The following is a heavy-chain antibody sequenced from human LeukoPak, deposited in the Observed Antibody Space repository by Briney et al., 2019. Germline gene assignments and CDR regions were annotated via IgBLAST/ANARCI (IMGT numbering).Heavy chain of an antibody. CDR3: ARGVFGRFDP. V-gene: IGHV4-34*01. CDR2: INHSGST. D-gene: IGHD3-10*01. Sequence: SETLSLTCAVYGVSFSGYYWSWIRQPPGKGLEWIGEINHSGSTNYNPSLKSRVTISVDTSKNQFSLKLNSVTAADTAAYYCARGVFGRFDPWGQGTLVTVSS. CDR1: GVSFSGYY. J-gene: IGHJ5*02.